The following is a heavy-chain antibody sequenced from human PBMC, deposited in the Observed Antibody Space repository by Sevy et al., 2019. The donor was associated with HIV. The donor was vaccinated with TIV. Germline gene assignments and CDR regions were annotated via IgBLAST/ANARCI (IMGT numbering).Heavy chain of an antibody. CDR2: IYSGGST. CDR3: ASHSSGWYYFDY. V-gene: IGHV3-53*01. Sequence: GGSLRLSCAASGFTVSSNYMSWVRHAPWKGLEWVSVIYSGGSTYYADSVKGRFTISRDNSKNTLYLQMNSLRAEDTAVYYCASHSSGWYYFDYWGQGTLVTVSS. J-gene: IGHJ4*02. D-gene: IGHD6-19*01. CDR1: GFTVSSNY.